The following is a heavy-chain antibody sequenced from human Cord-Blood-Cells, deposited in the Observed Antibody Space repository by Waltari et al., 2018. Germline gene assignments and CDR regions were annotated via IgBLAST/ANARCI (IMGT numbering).Heavy chain of an antibody. Sequence: QVQLVQSGAEVKKPGSSVKVSCKASGGTFSSYAISWVRQAPGQGLEWMGGIIPLFGTANYAQKFQGRVTITADKSTSASDMELSSLRSEDTAVYYCATYCSSTSCYGYYYYYYGMDVWGQGTTVTVSS. V-gene: IGHV1-69*06. D-gene: IGHD2-2*01. J-gene: IGHJ6*02. CDR3: ATYCSSTSCYGYYYYYYGMDV. CDR2: IIPLFGTA. CDR1: GGTFSSYA.